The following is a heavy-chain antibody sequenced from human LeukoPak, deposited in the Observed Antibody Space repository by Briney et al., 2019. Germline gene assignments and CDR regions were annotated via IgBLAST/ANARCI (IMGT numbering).Heavy chain of an antibody. Sequence: ASVKVSCKASGGTFSSYAISWVRQAPGQGLEWMGWISAYNGNTNYAQKLQGRVAITRDTSASTAYMELSSLRSEDTAVYYCASSLLYCSSTSCYSRLYYGMDVWGQGTTVTVSS. D-gene: IGHD2-2*01. CDR2: ISAYNGNT. J-gene: IGHJ6*02. CDR3: ASSLLYCSSTSCYSRLYYGMDV. CDR1: GGTFSSYA. V-gene: IGHV1-18*01.